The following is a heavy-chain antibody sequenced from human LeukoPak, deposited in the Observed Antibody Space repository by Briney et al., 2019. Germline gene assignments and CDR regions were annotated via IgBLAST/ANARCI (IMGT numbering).Heavy chain of an antibody. CDR1: GGSISSGDYY. CDR3: ARVGAAAGGNWFDP. CDR2: IYYSGST. D-gene: IGHD6-13*01. V-gene: IGHV4-30-4*01. Sequence: SETLSLTCTVSGGSISSGDYYWSWIRQPPGKGLEWIGYIYYSGSTYYNPSLKSRVTISVDTSKNQFSLKLSSVTAADTAVYYCARVGAAAGGNWFDPWGQGTLVTVSS. J-gene: IGHJ5*02.